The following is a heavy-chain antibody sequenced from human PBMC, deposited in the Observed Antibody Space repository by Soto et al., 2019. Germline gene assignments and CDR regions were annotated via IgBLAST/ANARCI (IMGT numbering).Heavy chain of an antibody. D-gene: IGHD4-4*01. CDR2: IKPDESEK. Sequence: GSLRLSCTASGFTFSDSWMTWVRQAPGEGLEWVARIKPDESEKKYADSVKGRFSISRDNAKNSMYLQMDSLRGEDTAVYYCVRGGSNYASWGQATLVTVSS. V-gene: IGHV3-7*01. CDR1: GFTFSDSW. CDR3: VRGGSNYAS. J-gene: IGHJ5*02.